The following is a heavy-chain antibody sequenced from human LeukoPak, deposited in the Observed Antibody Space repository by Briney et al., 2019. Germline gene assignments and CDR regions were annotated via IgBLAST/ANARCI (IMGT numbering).Heavy chain of an antibody. V-gene: IGHV4-30-4*08. CDR2: IYYSGST. CDR1: GGSISSGDYY. CDR3: ARNTIEYSSSSGVLNYYYYMDV. D-gene: IGHD6-6*01. J-gene: IGHJ6*03. Sequence: PPETLSLTCTVSGGSISSGDYYWSWIRQPPGKGLEWIGYIYYSGSTYYNPSLKSRVTISVDTSKNQFSLKLSSVTAADTAVYYCARNTIEYSSSSGVLNYYYYMDVWGKGTTVTVSS.